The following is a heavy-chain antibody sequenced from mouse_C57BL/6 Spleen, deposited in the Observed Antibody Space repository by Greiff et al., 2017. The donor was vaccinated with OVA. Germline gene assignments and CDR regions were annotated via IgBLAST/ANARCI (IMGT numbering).Heavy chain of an antibody. CDR3: ARAEAYYSNYDDIYYAMDY. CDR1: GYTFTDYY. CDR2: INPNNGGT. Sequence: EVQLQQSGPELVKPGASVKISCKASGYTFTDYYMNWVKQSHGKSLEWIGDINPNNGGTSYNQKFKGKATLTVDKSSSTAYMELRSLTSEDSAVYYCARAEAYYSNYDDIYYAMDYWGQGTSVTVSS. J-gene: IGHJ4*01. D-gene: IGHD2-5*01. V-gene: IGHV1-26*01.